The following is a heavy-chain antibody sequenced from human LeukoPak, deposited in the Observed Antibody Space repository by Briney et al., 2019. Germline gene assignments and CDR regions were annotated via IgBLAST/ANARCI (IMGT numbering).Heavy chain of an antibody. V-gene: IGHV3-74*01. CDR1: KFTFSNSW. J-gene: IGHJ4*02. D-gene: IGHD1-26*01. CDR3: ARDLLGNSGSYLRHPNGPPFDY. Sequence: PGGSLRLSCEASKFTFSNSWMHWVRQAPGKGLVWVSRINSDGSSTSYADSVKGRFTISRDNAKNTLYLQMNSLRAEDTAVYYCARDLLGNSGSYLRHPNGPPFDYWGQGTLVTVSS. CDR2: INSDGSST.